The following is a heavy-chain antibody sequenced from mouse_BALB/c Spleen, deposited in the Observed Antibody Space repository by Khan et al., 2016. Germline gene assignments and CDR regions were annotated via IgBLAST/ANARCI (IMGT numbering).Heavy chain of an antibody. CDR3: ARGDGNYNFFAY. CDR2: IDPANGNT. V-gene: IGHV14-3*02. CDR1: GFNIKDTY. D-gene: IGHD2-1*01. J-gene: IGHJ3*01. Sequence: VQLKQSGAELVKPGASVKLSCTASGFNIKDTYMHWVKQRPEQGLEWIGRIDPANGNTKYDPKFQGKATITADTSSNTAYLQLSSLTSEDTAVYYSARGDGNYNFFAYWGQGTLVTVSA.